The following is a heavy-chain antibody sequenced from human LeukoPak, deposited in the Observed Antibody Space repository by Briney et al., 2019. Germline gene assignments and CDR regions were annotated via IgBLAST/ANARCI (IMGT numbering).Heavy chain of an antibody. CDR3: ARCGGSCYSALDY. D-gene: IGHD2-15*01. V-gene: IGHV3-23*01. J-gene: IGHJ4*02. Sequence: PGGSLRLSCAASGFTFSSYAMSWVRQAPGKGLEWVSAISGSGGSTYYADSVKGRFTISIDNSKNTLYLQMNSLRAEDTAVYYCARCGGSCYSALDYWGQGTLVTVSS. CDR1: GFTFSSYA. CDR2: ISGSGGST.